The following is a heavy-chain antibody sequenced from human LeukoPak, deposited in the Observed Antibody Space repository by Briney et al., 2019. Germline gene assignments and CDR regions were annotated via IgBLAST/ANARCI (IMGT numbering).Heavy chain of an antibody. CDR3: ARQGGWGGAASLIEF. V-gene: IGHV4-39*01. CDR2: MFYRGST. J-gene: IGHJ4*02. CDR1: GVSISTSTNY. D-gene: IGHD1-26*01. Sequence: SETLSLTCSVSGVSISTSTNYWAWIRQPPGRGLEWIGSMFYRGSTYYNPSLRSRVTISVDTSKNQFSLKLSSVTASDTAIFYCARQGGWGGAASLIEFWGQGTLVTVSS.